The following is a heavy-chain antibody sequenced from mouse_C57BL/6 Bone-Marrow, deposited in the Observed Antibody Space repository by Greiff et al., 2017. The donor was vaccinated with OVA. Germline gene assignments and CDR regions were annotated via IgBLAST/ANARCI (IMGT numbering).Heavy chain of an antibody. CDR1: GYTFTSYW. CDR2: IHPSDSDT. D-gene: IGHD1-1*01. Sequence: VQLQQPGAELVKPGASVKVSCKASGYTFTSYWMHWVKQSPGQGLEWIGRIHPSDSDTNYNQKFKGKATLTVDNSSSTAYMQLSSLTSEDSAVYYSAIPYYYGSSYLWYFDVWGTGTTVTVSS. J-gene: IGHJ1*03. V-gene: IGHV1-74*01. CDR3: AIPYYYGSSYLWYFDV.